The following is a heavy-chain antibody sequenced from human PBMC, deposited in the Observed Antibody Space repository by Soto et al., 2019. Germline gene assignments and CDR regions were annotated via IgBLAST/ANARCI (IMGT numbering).Heavy chain of an antibody. J-gene: IGHJ4*02. D-gene: IGHD3-10*01. V-gene: IGHV1-69*01. Sequence: QVQLVQSGAEVKKPGSSVRVSCKASGGTFSSYAISWVRQAPGQGLEWMGGIIPIFGTANYAQKFQGRVTITADESTSTAYMELSSLRSEDTAVYYCAREALTYYYGSGSFFDYWGQGTLVTVSS. CDR3: AREALTYYYGSGSFFDY. CDR1: GGTFSSYA. CDR2: IIPIFGTA.